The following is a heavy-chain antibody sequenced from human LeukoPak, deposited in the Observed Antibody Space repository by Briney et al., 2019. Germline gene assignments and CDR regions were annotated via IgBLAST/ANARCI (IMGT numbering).Heavy chain of an antibody. V-gene: IGHV3-7*03. Sequence: QPGGSLRLSCAASGFTFSSYWMSWVRQAPGKGLEWVANIKQDGSEKYYVDSVKGRFTISRDNAKNSLYLQMNSLRADDTALYYCAIDQRYNSAWYGRYWGQGTLVTVSS. J-gene: IGHJ4*02. CDR2: IKQDGSEK. D-gene: IGHD6-19*01. CDR1: GFTFSSYW. CDR3: AIDQRYNSAWYGRY.